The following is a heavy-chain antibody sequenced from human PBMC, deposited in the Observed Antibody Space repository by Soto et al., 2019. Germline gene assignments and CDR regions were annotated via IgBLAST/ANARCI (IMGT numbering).Heavy chain of an antibody. CDR3: AKDRGRYYDGSGYYTQLSYYFDY. J-gene: IGHJ4*02. D-gene: IGHD3-22*01. V-gene: IGHV3-30*18. Sequence: QVQLVESGGGVVQPGRSLRLSCAASGFTFSSYGMHWVRQAPGKGLEWVAVISYDGSNKYYADSVKGRFTISRDNSKNTLYLQMNSLRAEDTAVYYCAKDRGRYYDGSGYYTQLSYYFDYWGQGTLVTVSS. CDR1: GFTFSSYG. CDR2: ISYDGSNK.